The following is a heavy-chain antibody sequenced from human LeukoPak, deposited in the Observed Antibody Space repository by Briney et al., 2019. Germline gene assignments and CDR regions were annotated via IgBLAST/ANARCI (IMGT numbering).Heavy chain of an antibody. V-gene: IGHV1-3*01. J-gene: IGHJ4*02. Sequence: ASVKVSCKASGYTFTSYAMHWVRQAPGQRLEWMGWISAGNGNTKYSQKFQGRVTMTRDTSTSTVYMELSSLRSEDTAVYYCARDLTGYDSSGYWNYWGQGTLVTVSS. CDR1: GYTFTSYA. CDR2: ISAGNGNT. CDR3: ARDLTGYDSSGYWNY. D-gene: IGHD3-22*01.